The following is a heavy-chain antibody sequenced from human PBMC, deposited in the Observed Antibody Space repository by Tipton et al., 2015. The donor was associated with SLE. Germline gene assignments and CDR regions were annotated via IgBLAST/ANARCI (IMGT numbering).Heavy chain of an antibody. CDR2: ISGSGGST. CDR1: GYSFTSYW. V-gene: IGHV3-23*04. CDR3: ARGTYYYDSSGYSLDY. J-gene: IGHJ4*02. Sequence: QLVQSGAEVKKPGESLKISCKGSGYSFTSYWIGWVRQAPGKGLEWVSAISGSGGSTYYADSVKGRFTISRDNSKNTLYLQMNSLRAEDTAVYYCARGTYYYDSSGYSLDYWGQGTLVTVSS. D-gene: IGHD3-22*01.